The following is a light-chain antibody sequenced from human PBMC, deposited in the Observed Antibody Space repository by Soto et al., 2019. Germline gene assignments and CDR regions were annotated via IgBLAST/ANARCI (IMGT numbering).Light chain of an antibody. CDR2: AAS. J-gene: IGKJ1*01. CDR3: QQTYTSVST. Sequence: DIQVTQSPSSLSASEGDSVTLSCQTSQRVDRYIHWYPQQAGKAPKLLIYAASTLQDDVPSRFSGGGSGTDFSLTITGLQPEDSATYYCQQTYTSVSTFGQGTKV. CDR1: QRVDRY. V-gene: IGKV1-39*01.